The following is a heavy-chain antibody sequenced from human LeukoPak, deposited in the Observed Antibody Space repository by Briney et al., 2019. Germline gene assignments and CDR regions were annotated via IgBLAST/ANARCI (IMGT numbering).Heavy chain of an antibody. V-gene: IGHV4-34*01. CDR3: ARATITISYYYMDV. CDR1: GGSFSGYY. D-gene: IGHD3-10*01. CDR2: INHSGST. Sequence: PSETLSLTCAVYGGSFSGYYWSWIRQPPGKGLEWIGEINHSGSTNYNPSLKSRVTISVDTSKNQFSLKLSSVTAADTAVYYCARATITISYYYMDVWGKGTTVTVSS. J-gene: IGHJ6*03.